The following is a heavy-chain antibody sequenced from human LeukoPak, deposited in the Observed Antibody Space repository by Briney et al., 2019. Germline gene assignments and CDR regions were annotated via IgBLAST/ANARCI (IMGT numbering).Heavy chain of an antibody. V-gene: IGHV1-18*01. J-gene: IGHJ3*02. Sequence: GASVRVSCKASGYSFTTYGITWLRQAPGQGLERVGWINTRDNHALYVQNFLGRVTLTIVTSTSTAYMDLRSLRSDDTAVYYCARDVTVIGVDGQGTSFDIWGQGTVVTVSS. D-gene: IGHD2-21*01. CDR3: ARDVTVIGVDGQGTSFDI. CDR2: INTRDNHA. CDR1: GYSFTTYG.